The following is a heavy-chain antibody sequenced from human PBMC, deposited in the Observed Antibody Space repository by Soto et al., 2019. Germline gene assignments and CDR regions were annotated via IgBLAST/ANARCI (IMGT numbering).Heavy chain of an antibody. J-gene: IGHJ4*02. V-gene: IGHV1-69*13. D-gene: IGHD6-19*01. CDR1: GGTFSSYA. Sequence: SVKVSCKASGGTFSSYAISWVRQAPGQGLEWMGGIIPSFGTANYAQKFQGRVTITADGSTSTAYMELSSLRCEDTAVYYGARDLGSGWYNYWGQGTLVTVSS. CDR2: IIPSFGTA. CDR3: ARDLGSGWYNY.